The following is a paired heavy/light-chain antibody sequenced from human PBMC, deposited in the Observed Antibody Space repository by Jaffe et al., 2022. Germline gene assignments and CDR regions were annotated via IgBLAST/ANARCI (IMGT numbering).Heavy chain of an antibody. J-gene: IGHJ6*03. CDR1: GDSISSSYY. CDR3: ARVGYCSGISCYSFVYSYYYMDV. Sequence: QVQLQESGPGLVKPSETLSLTCGVSGDSISSSYYWGWIRQPPGKGLEWIGSISQSGSTYYNPSLKSPVTISVDVSKNQFSLKLSSVTAADTAVYYCARVGYCSGISCYSFVYSYYYMDVWGKGTTVTVSS. D-gene: IGHD2-15*01. CDR2: ISQSGST. V-gene: IGHV4-38-2*01.
Light chain of an antibody. J-gene: IGKJ1*01. CDR3: MQALQIPWT. Sequence: DIVMTQSPLSLPVTPGEPASISCRSSQSLLYSDGYNYLAWYLQKPGQSPQLLMYLGSSRASGVPDRFGGSGSGTDFTLKISRVEAEDIGVYYCMQALQIPWTFGQGTKVEIK. CDR1: QSLLYSDGYNY. V-gene: IGKV2-28*01. CDR2: LGS.